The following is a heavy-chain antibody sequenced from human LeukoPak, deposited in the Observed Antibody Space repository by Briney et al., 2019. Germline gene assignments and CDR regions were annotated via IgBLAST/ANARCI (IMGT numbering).Heavy chain of an antibody. CDR1: GYTFTSYG. V-gene: IGHV1-18*01. Sequence: GASVKVSCKASGYTFTSYGISWVRQAPGQGLEWMGWISAYNGNTNYAQKLQGRVTMTTDTSTSTAYMELRSLRSDDTAVYYCAREPVTGGKVRIFDYWGQGTLVTVSS. D-gene: IGHD7-27*01. J-gene: IGHJ4*02. CDR2: ISAYNGNT. CDR3: AREPVTGGKVRIFDY.